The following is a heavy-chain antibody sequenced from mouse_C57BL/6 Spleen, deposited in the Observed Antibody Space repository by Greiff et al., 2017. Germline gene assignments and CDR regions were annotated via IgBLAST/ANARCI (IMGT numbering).Heavy chain of an antibody. Sequence: EVQLQQSGPELVKPGASVTIPCKASGYTFTDYNMDWVKQSHGKSLEWIGDINSNNGGTIYNQKFKGKATLPVDKSSSTAYMELLSLTSEDTAVYYCARPGSSYGAMDYWGQGTSVTVSS. CDR3: ARPGSSYGAMDY. CDR2: INSNNGGT. V-gene: IGHV1-18*01. J-gene: IGHJ4*01. D-gene: IGHD1-1*01. CDR1: GYTFTDYN.